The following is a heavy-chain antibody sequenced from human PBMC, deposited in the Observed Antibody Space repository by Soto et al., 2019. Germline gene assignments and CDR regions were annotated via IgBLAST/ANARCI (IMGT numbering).Heavy chain of an antibody. J-gene: IGHJ4*02. CDR2: IKTLSEGATT. V-gene: IGHV3-15*07. D-gene: IGHD3-10*01. Sequence: EVQLVESGGGLVEPGGSLRLSCAASGFSFSRAWMNWVRQAPGKGLEGVGRIKTLSEGATTDYAPPVQGRFSISRDDSENTRYLQMNSLKNEDTGVYYCGTYFYSSGNHPDGWGQGTLGIVSS. CDR3: GTYFYSSGNHPDG. CDR1: GFSFSRAW.